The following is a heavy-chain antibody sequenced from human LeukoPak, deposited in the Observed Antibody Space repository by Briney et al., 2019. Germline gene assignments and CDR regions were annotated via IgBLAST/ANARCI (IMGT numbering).Heavy chain of an antibody. D-gene: IGHD6-13*01. CDR1: GGSISSGGYY. J-gene: IGHJ6*03. CDR3: ARDRIAAEQKGFRYYYYYMDV. CDR2: IYHSGST. Sequence: SQTLSLTCTVSGGSISSGGYYWSWIRQPPGKGLEWIGYIYHSGSTYYNPSLKSRVTISVDRSKNQFSLKLSSVTAADTAVYYCARDRIAAEQKGFRYYYYYMDVWGKGTTVTVSS. V-gene: IGHV4-30-2*01.